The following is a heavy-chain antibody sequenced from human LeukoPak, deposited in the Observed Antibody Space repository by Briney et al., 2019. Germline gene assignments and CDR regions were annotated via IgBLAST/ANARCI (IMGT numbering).Heavy chain of an antibody. CDR2: ISSSSSTI. J-gene: IGHJ3*02. CDR3: ASDGRWFGRSYAFDI. CDR1: GFTFSSYS. D-gene: IGHD3-10*01. Sequence: GGSLRLSCAASGFTFSSYSMNWVRQAPGKGLEWVSYISSSSSTIYYADSVKGRFTISRDNAKNSLYLQMNSLRAEDTAVYYCASDGRWFGRSYAFDIWGQGTMVTVSS. V-gene: IGHV3-48*04.